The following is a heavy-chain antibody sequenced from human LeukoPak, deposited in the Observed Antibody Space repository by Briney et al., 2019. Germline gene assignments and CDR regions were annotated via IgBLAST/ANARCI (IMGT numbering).Heavy chain of an antibody. J-gene: IGHJ4*02. V-gene: IGHV4-34*01. D-gene: IGHD3-10*01. CDR3: ARVYGSGSYYNPSFDY. Sequence: PSETLSLTCAVYGGSFSGYYWSWIRQPPGKGLEWIGEINHSGSTNCNPSLKSRVTISVDTSKNQFSLKLSSVTAADTAVYYCARVYGSGSYYNPSFDYWGQGTLVTVSS. CDR1: GGSFSGYY. CDR2: INHSGST.